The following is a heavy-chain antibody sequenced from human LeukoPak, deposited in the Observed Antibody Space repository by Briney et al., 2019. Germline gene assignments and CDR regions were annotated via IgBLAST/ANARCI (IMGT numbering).Heavy chain of an antibody. CDR3: ARETQQHYSVGGMDV. V-gene: IGHV3-74*01. Sequence: GGSLRLSCAASGFIFSNYWIHWVRQAPGEGLVWVSRIRSDGGVATYADSVEGRFTVSRDNAKNTLFLQMNSLRAEDTAVYYCARETQQHYSVGGMDVWGQGTTVTVSS. D-gene: IGHD3-10*01. CDR1: GFIFSNYW. J-gene: IGHJ6*02. CDR2: IRSDGGVA.